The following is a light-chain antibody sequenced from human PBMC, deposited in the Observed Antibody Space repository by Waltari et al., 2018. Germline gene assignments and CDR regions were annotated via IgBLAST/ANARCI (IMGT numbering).Light chain of an antibody. CDR1: QSVTNNN. V-gene: IGKV3-20*01. CDR3: QQLGSSPIT. CDR2: GAS. J-gene: IGKJ5*01. Sequence: EIVLTQSPGTMSLSHGERASLSCRASQSVTNNNLAWSQQKPGQAPRLLIYGASRRATGIPDRFSGSGSGTDFTLTISRLEPEDFAVYYCQQLGSSPITFGQGTRLEMK.